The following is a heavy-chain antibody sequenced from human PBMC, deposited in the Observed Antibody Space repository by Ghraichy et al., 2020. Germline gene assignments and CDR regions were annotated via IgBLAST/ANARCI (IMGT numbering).Heavy chain of an antibody. J-gene: IGHJ6*02. V-gene: IGHV2-5*01. CDR2: IYWNDEN. CDR1: GFSLSIDKLA. CDR3: ARIIHGMDV. Sequence: SGPTLVKPTQTLTLTCTFSGFSLSIDKLAVGWIRQPPGKALEWLAVIYWNDENYYKSSLKSRLTIIKDTSKNQVVLRMSNIDPEDTATYYCARIIHGMDVWGLGTTVTVSS.